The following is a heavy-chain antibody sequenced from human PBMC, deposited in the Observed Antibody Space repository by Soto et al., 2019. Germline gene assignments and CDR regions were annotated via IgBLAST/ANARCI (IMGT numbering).Heavy chain of an antibody. Sequence: PSETLSLTCTVSGDSIRSNYWSWTRQSPGKGLEWIGYIYYSGTTNYNPSLKSRVTISVDTSKKQFSLKLSSVTAADTAVYYCARVSTWDYFDYWGQGTLVTVSS. CDR2: IYYSGTT. J-gene: IGHJ4*02. D-gene: IGHD3-16*02. CDR3: ARVSTWDYFDY. V-gene: IGHV4-59*01. CDR1: GDSIRSNY.